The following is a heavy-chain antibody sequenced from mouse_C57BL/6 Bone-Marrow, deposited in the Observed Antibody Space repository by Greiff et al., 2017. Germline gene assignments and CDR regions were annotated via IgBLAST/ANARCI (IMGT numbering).Heavy chain of an antibody. CDR1: GYSFTSYY. Sequence: QVQLQQSGPELVKPGASVKISCKASGYSFTSYYIHWVKQRPGQGLEWIGWIYPGSGNTKYNEKFKGKATMTADTSSSTAYMQLSSLTSEDSAVYYYARRDGNFDYWGQGTTLTVSS. J-gene: IGHJ2*01. CDR3: ARRDGNFDY. D-gene: IGHD2-1*01. CDR2: IYPGSGNT. V-gene: IGHV1-66*01.